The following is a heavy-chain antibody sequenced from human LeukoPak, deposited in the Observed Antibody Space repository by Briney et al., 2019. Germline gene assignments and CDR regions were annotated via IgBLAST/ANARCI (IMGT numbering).Heavy chain of an antibody. Sequence: SVKVSCKASGGTFSSYAISWVRQAPGQGLEWMGGIIPIFGTANYAQKFQGRVTITTGESTSTAYMELSSLRSEDTAVYYCAREIRSSSRGYYYYMDVWGKGTTVTVSS. J-gene: IGHJ6*03. D-gene: IGHD6-6*01. CDR2: IIPIFGTA. CDR1: GGTFSSYA. V-gene: IGHV1-69*05. CDR3: AREIRSSSRGYYYYMDV.